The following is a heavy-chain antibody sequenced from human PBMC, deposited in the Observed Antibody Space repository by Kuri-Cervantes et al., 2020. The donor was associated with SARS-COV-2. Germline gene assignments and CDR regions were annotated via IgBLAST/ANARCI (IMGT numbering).Heavy chain of an antibody. Sequence: SETLSLTCTVSGGSISSHYWSWIRQPPGKGLEWIGYIYYSGSTNYNPSLKSRVTISVDTSKNQFSLKLSSVTAADTAVYYCVRIRAATVIADYWGQGTLVTVSS. D-gene: IGHD4-11*01. J-gene: IGHJ4*02. V-gene: IGHV4-59*11. CDR2: IYYSGST. CDR3: VRIRAATVIADY. CDR1: GGSISSHY.